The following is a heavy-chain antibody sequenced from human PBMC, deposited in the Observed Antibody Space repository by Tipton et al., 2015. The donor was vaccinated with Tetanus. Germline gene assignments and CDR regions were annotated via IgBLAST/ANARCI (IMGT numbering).Heavy chain of an antibody. J-gene: IGHJ4*02. CDR3: ARHSSLKALNY. V-gene: IGHV4-39*01. D-gene: IGHD3-9*01. Sequence: TLSLTCTVSGGSISSSSYYWGWIRQPPGKGLEWIGSAYYSGSTYYNPSLKSRVTISVDTSKNQFSLELSSVTAADTAVYYCARHSSLKALNYWGQRTLVTASS. CDR2: AYYSGST. CDR1: GGSISSSSYY.